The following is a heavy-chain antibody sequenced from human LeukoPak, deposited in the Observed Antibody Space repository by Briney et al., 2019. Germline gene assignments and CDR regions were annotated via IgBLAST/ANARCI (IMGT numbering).Heavy chain of an antibody. D-gene: IGHD3-9*01. CDR2: IGREGDSDAT. V-gene: IGHV3-73*01. Sequence: GGSLRLSCAASGLTFSGSGIHWVRQASGKGLEWLGRIGREGDSDATRYAASLKGKFTISRVDSRNTAYLQMNSLKTEDTAVYYCAGDYNFLTGLDYWGQGTLVTVSS. CDR1: GLTFSGSG. CDR3: AGDYNFLTGLDY. J-gene: IGHJ4*02.